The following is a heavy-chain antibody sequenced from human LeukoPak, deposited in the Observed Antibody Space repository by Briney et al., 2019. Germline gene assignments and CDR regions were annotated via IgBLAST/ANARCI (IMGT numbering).Heavy chain of an antibody. CDR1: GGSTSSYY. Sequence: PSETLSLTCTVSGGSTSSYYWSWIRQPPGKGLEWIGYIYYSGSTNYNPSLKSRVTISVDTSKNQFSLKLSSVTAADTAVYYCASLRFLEWLFGEWGQGTLVTVSS. D-gene: IGHD3-3*01. V-gene: IGHV4-59*01. J-gene: IGHJ4*02. CDR3: ASLRFLEWLFGE. CDR2: IYYSGST.